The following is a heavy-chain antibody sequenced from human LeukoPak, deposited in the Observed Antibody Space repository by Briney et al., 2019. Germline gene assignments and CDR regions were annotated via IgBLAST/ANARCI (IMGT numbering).Heavy chain of an antibody. CDR2: IYHSGST. Sequence: SETLSLTCTVSGYSISSGYYWGWIRQPPGKGLEWIGSIYHSGSTYNNPSLKSRVTIPVDTSKNQFSLKLSSVTAADTAVYYCARDKRYCSSTSCYTLDYWGQGTLVTVSS. CDR1: GYSISSGYY. J-gene: IGHJ4*02. V-gene: IGHV4-38-2*02. D-gene: IGHD2-2*02. CDR3: ARDKRYCSSTSCYTLDY.